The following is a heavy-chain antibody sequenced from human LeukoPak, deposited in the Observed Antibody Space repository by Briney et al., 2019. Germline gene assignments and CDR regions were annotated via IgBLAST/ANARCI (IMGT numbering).Heavy chain of an antibody. CDR1: GGSISSYY. CDR3: ARAESSGWYGGYYFDY. Sequence: SETLSLTCTVPGGSISSYYWSWIRQPPGKGLEWIGYIYYSGSTNYNPSLKSRVTISVDTSKNQFSLKLSSVTAADTAVYYCARAESSGWYGGYYFDYWGQGTLVTVSS. CDR2: IYYSGST. V-gene: IGHV4-59*01. J-gene: IGHJ4*02. D-gene: IGHD6-19*01.